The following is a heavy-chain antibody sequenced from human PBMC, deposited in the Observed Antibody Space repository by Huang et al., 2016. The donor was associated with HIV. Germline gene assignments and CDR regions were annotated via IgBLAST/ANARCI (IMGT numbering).Heavy chain of an antibody. J-gene: IGHJ4*02. CDR3: ARRQGSGYYFYFDY. Sequence: QLQLQESGPGLVKPSVTLSLTYTISGGSIKSRNYYWGWVRQAPGKGREWIGYIYYWGSPYYHPSLRSRVSLSVDTSKKQVTLKVNAVIAADTAVYYCARRQGSGYYFYFDYWGRGIPVTVSA. V-gene: IGHV4-39*01. CDR1: GGSIKSRNYY. CDR2: IYYWGSP. D-gene: IGHD3-22*01.